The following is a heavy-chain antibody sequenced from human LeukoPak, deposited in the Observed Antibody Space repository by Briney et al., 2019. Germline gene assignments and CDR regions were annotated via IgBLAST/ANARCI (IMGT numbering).Heavy chain of an antibody. CDR2: ISSSSSCI. CDR1: GFTFSSYS. J-gene: IGHJ4*02. CDR3: ASTTEAVALDY. Sequence: KTGGSLRLSCAASGFTFSSYSMNWVRQAPGKGLEWVSSISSSSSCIYYADSVKGRFTISRDNAKNSLYLQMNSLRAEDTAVYYCASTTEAVALDYWGQGTLVTVSS. D-gene: IGHD6-19*01. V-gene: IGHV3-21*01.